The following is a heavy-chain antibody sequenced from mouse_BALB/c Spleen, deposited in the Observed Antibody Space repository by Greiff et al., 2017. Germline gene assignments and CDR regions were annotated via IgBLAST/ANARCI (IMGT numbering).Heavy chain of an antibody. V-gene: IGHV1-20*01. J-gene: IGHJ3*01. CDR3: ASGYFGAY. D-gene: IGHD2-3*01. Sequence: VQLQQSGPELVKPGASVKISCKASGYSFTGYFMNWVMQSHGKSLEWIGRINPYNGDTFYNQKFKGKATLTVDKSSSTAYMELRSLTSEDSAVYYCASGYFGAYWGQGTLVTVSA. CDR2: INPYNGDT. CDR1: GYSFTGYF.